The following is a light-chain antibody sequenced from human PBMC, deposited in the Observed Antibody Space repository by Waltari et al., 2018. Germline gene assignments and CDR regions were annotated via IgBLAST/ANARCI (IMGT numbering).Light chain of an antibody. CDR2: WAS. CDR3: QQYYDIPYT. Sequence: DIVMTQSPDSLAVSLGERATINCRSGQTVLDSSTNKNYVAWYQQKTGQPPKLLIYWASTRESGVPGRFIGSGSGTEFTLTVSSLQAEDVAVYYCQQYYDIPYTFGQGTKLEI. CDR1: QTVLDSSTNKNY. J-gene: IGKJ2*01. V-gene: IGKV4-1*01.